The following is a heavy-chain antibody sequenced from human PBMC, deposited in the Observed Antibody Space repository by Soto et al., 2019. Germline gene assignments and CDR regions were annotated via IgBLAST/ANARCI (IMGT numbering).Heavy chain of an antibody. CDR1: GYTFTSYY. D-gene: IGHD6-6*01. V-gene: IGHV1-46*01. CDR3: ARDVAAVEYSSSVPDY. CDR2: INPSGGST. Sequence: ASVKVSCKASGYTFTSYYMHWVRQAPGQGLEWMGIINPSGGSTSYAQKFQGRVTMTRDTSTSTVYMELSSLRSEDTAVYYCARDVAAVEYSSSVPDYWGQGTLVTVSS. J-gene: IGHJ4*02.